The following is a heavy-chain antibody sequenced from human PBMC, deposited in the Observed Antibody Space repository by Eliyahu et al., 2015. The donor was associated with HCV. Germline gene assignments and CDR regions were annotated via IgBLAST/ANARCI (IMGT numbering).Heavy chain of an antibody. CDR3: TTDSLLVAANYYYYGMDV. CDR2: IKSKTDGGTT. Sequence: EVQLVESGGGLVKPGGSLRLSCAASGFXXSNAWMXWVRQAPGKGLEGVGXIKSKTDGGTTDYAAPVKGRFTISRDDSKNTLYLQMNSLKTEDTAVYYCTTDSLLVAANYYYYGMDVWGQGTTVTVSS. D-gene: IGHD2-15*01. CDR1: GFXXSNAW. J-gene: IGHJ6*02. V-gene: IGHV3-15*01.